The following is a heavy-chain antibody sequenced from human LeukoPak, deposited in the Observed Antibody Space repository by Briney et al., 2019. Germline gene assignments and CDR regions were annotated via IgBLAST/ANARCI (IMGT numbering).Heavy chain of an antibody. J-gene: IGHJ5*02. V-gene: IGHV4-61*02. Sequence: PSETLSLTCTVSGGSISSGSYYWSWIRQPAGKGLEWIGRIYTSGSTNYNPSLKSRVTISVDTSKNQFSLKLSSVTAADTAVYYCARVGAAAFDPWGQGTLVTVSS. CDR2: IYTSGST. CDR1: GGSISSGSYY. CDR3: ARVGAAAFDP. D-gene: IGHD6-13*01.